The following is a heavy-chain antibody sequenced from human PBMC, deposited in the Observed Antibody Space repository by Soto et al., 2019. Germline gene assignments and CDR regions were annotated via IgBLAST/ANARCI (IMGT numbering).Heavy chain of an antibody. J-gene: IGHJ3*02. CDR2: ISSSGTAI. D-gene: IGHD2-15*01. V-gene: IGHV3-11*01. CDR3: ARAYSDAFDI. CDR1: GFTFSAYY. Sequence: GGSLRLSCAASGFTFSAYYMNRIRQAPGKGLEWVSYISSSGTAIYYPDTVRGRFTISRDNAKNSLYLQMSSLRAEDTAVYYCARAYSDAFDIWGQGTLVTVSS.